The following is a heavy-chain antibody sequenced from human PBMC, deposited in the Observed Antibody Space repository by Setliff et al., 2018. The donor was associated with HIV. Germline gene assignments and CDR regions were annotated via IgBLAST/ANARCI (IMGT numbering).Heavy chain of an antibody. V-gene: IGHV3-30-3*01. Sequence: GGSLRLSCVGSGFTFNNYAIHWVRQAPGKGLEWVAAIAPLGGTTYYAGSVKGRFTISRDNYKDTLFLQMNSLRPEDTALYYCARSPSHHWFDPWGQGTLVTVS. J-gene: IGHJ5*02. CDR3: ARSPSHHWFDP. CDR1: GFTFNNYA. CDR2: IAPLGGTT.